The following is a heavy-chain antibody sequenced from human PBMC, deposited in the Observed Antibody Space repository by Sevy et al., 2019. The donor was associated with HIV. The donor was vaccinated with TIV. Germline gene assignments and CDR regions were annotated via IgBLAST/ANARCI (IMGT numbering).Heavy chain of an antibody. CDR1: GGSMSSGSYY. CDR3: ARDLHYYDSSAYSYYYYMDV. CDR2: IYTSGST. Sequence: SETVSLTCTVSGGSMSSGSYYWSWIRQPAGKGLEWIGRIYTSGSTNYNPSLKIRVTISVDTSKNQFSLELSSVTAADTAVYYCARDLHYYDSSAYSYYYYMDVWGKGTTVTVSS. D-gene: IGHD3-22*01. J-gene: IGHJ6*03. V-gene: IGHV4-61*02.